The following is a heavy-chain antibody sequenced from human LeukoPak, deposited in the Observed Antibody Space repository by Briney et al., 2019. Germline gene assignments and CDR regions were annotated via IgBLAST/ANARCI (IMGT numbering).Heavy chain of an antibody. CDR3: ARGRGYCSSTSCYPHYYGMDV. J-gene: IGHJ6*04. CDR1: GGSFSGYY. D-gene: IGHD2-2*01. V-gene: IGHV4-34*01. Sequence: SETLSLTCAVYGGSFSGYYWSWIRQPPGKGLEWIGEINHSGSTDYNPSLKSRVTISVDTSKNQFSLKLSSVTAADTAVYYCARGRGYCSSTSCYPHYYGMDVWGKGTTVTVSS. CDR2: INHSGST.